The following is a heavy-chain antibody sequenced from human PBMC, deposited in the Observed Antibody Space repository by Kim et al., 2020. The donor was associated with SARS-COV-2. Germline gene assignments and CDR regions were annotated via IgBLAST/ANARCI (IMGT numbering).Heavy chain of an antibody. CDR1: GYSFTSYW. CDR3: ARRGWVVTAIQNDFYFDY. V-gene: IGHV5-51*01. D-gene: IGHD2-21*02. CDR2: IYPGDSDT. J-gene: IGHJ4*02. Sequence: GESLKISCKGSGYSFTSYWIGWVRQMPGKGLEWMGIIYPGDSDTRYSPSFQGQVTISADKSISTAYLQWSSLKASDTAMYYCARRGWVVTAIQNDFYFDYWGQGTLVTVSS.